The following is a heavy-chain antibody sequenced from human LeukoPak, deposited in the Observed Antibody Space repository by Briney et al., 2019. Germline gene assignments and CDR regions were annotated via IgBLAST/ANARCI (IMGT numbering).Heavy chain of an antibody. CDR3: ARYDSSGYIDF. Sequence: GESLKISCKGSGYSFASYWIGWGRQMPVKGLEWMGVIYPGDSDTRYSPSFQGQVTISADKSISTAYLQWSSLKAPDTAMYYCARYDSSGYIDFWGQGTLVTVSS. CDR1: GYSFASYW. D-gene: IGHD3-22*01. CDR2: IYPGDSDT. J-gene: IGHJ4*02. V-gene: IGHV5-51*01.